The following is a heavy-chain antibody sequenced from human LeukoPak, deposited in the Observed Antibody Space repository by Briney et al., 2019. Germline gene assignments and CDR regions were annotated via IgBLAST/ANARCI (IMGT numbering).Heavy chain of an antibody. CDR1: GRSFSGYY. J-gene: IGHJ4*02. V-gene: IGHV4-59*08. Sequence: PSETLSLTCAVYGRSFSGYYWSWIRQPPGKGLEWIGYIYYSGSTNYNPSLKSRVTISVDTSKNQFSLKLSSVTAADTAVYYCARRVGDVEMATIIGNYFDYWGQGTLVTVSS. CDR3: ARRVGDVEMATIIGNYFDY. CDR2: IYYSGST. D-gene: IGHD5-24*01.